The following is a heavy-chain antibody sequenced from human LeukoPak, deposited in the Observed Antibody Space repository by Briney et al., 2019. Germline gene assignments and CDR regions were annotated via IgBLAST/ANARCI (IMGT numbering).Heavy chain of an antibody. Sequence: PSETLSLTCAVYGGSFSGYYWSWIRQPPGKGLEWIGSIYYSGSTYYNPSLKSRVTISVDTSKNQFSLKLSSVTAADTAVYYCASRFLPLYSSSWHKYFQHWGQGTLVTVSS. CDR2: IYYSGST. V-gene: IGHV4-34*01. CDR1: GGSFSGYY. J-gene: IGHJ1*01. CDR3: ASRFLPLYSSSWHKYFQH. D-gene: IGHD6-13*01.